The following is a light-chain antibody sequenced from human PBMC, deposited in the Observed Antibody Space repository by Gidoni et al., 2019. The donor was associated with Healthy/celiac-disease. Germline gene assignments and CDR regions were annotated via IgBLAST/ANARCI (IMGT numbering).Light chain of an antibody. J-gene: IGKJ5*01. CDR2: DAS. Sequence: EIVLTQSPATLSLPPGERATLSCRASQSVSSYLAWYQQKPGQAPRLLIYDASNRATGIPARFSGSGSGTDFTLTISSLEPEDFAVYYCQQRSNWPSXXXQGTRLEIK. CDR1: QSVSSY. V-gene: IGKV3-11*01. CDR3: QQRSNWPSX.